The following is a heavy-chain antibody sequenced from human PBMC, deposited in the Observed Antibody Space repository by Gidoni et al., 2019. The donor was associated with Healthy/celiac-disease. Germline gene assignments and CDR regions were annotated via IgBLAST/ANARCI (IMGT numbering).Heavy chain of an antibody. V-gene: IGHV4-59*08. J-gene: IGHJ4*02. D-gene: IGHD6-6*01. Sequence: QVQLQESGPGLVKPSETLSLTCTVSGCSISSYYWSWIRQPPGKGLEWIGYIYYSGSTNYNPSLKSRVTISVDTSKNQFSLKLSSVTAADTAVYYCARSGSSEGGIIDYWGQGTLVTVSS. CDR1: GCSISSYY. CDR2: IYYSGST. CDR3: ARSGSSEGGIIDY.